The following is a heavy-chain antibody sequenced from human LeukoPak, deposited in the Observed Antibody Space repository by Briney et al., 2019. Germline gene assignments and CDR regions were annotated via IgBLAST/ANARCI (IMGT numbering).Heavy chain of an antibody. CDR1: GFTFSSYS. D-gene: IGHD3-22*01. CDR3: ARGVVVSSSYFDY. CDR2: ISSSSSYI. V-gene: IGHV3-21*01. J-gene: IGHJ4*02. Sequence: PGGSLRLSCAASGFTFSSYSINWVRQAPGKGLEWVSSISSSSSYIYYAGSVKGRFTISRDNAKNSLYLQMNSLRAEDTAVYYCARGVVVSSSYFDYWGQGTLVTVSS.